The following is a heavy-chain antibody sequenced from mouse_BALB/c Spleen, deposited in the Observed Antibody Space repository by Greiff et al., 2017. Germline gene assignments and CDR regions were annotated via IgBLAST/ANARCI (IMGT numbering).Heavy chain of an antibody. J-gene: IGHJ3*01. CDR1: GFNIKDTY. D-gene: IGHD2-13*01. V-gene: IGHV14-3*02. CDR3: AKEVITSWFAY. Sequence: VQLKQSGAELVKPGASVKLSCTASGFNIKDTYMHWVKQRPEQGLEWIGRIDPANGNTKYDPKFQGKATITADTSSYTAYLQLSSLTSEDTAVYYCAKEVITSWFAYWGQGTLVTVSA. CDR2: IDPANGNT.